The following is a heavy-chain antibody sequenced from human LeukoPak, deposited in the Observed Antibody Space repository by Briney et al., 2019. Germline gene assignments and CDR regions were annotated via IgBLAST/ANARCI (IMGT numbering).Heavy chain of an antibody. J-gene: IGHJ4*02. CDR3: ARDRGASY. D-gene: IGHD3-16*01. CDR1: GFTFDDYA. CDR2: ISWNSGSI. V-gene: IGHV3-9*01. Sequence: GGSLRLSCAASGFTFDDYAMHWVRQAPGKGLEWVSGISWNSGSIGYADSVKGRFTISRDNAKNSLYLQMNSLRAEDTAVYHCARDRGASYWGQGTLVTVSS.